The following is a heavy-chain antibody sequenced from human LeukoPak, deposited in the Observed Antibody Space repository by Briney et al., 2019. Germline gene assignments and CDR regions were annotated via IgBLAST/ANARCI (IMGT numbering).Heavy chain of an antibody. CDR2: IYHSGSI. CDR3: AREGSSWYYAFDI. Sequence: SETLSLTCAVSGYSISSGYYWGWIRQPPGKGLEWIGSIYHSGSIYYNPSLKSRVTISVDTSKNQFSLKLSSVTAANTAVYYCAREGSSWYYAFDIWGQGTMVTVSS. J-gene: IGHJ3*02. CDR1: GYSISSGYY. D-gene: IGHD6-13*01. V-gene: IGHV4-38-2*02.